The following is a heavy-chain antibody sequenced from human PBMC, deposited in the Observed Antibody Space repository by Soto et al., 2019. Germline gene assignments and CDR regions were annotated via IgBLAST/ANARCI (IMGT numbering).Heavy chain of an antibody. J-gene: IGHJ4*02. Sequence: QVQLVQSGAEARQPGSAVRVSCKASGGTFNMYAMNWVRQAPGRGLEWMAGIIPIFDTPRYSQQFQGRVTITVDESTSTAYMELTSLRSEDTAIYYCTRSIGSGGVIGGFDYWGQGTLVTVAS. CDR2: IIPIFDTP. D-gene: IGHD3-16*02. V-gene: IGHV1-69*01. CDR1: GGTFNMYA. CDR3: TRSIGSGGVIGGFDY.